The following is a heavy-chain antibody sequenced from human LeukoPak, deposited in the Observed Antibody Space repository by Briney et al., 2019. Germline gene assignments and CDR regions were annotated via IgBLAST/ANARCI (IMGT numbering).Heavy chain of an antibody. CDR3: AREVGHCGSTSCYARLFDP. V-gene: IGHV7-4-1*02. D-gene: IGHD2-2*01. CDR1: GYTFTTYG. J-gene: IGHJ5*02. Sequence: VASVKVSCKASGYTFTTYGVNWVRQAPGQGLEWMGWINTDTGNPTYAQGFTGRFVFSLDTSVSTAYLQISSLKAEDTAVYYCAREVGHCGSTSCYARLFDPWGQGTLVTVSS. CDR2: INTDTGNP.